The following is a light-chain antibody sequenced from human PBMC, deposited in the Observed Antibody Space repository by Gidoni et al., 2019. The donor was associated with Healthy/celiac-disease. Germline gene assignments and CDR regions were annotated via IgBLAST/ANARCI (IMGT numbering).Light chain of an antibody. J-gene: IGLJ2*01. CDR2: DVS. Sequence: QSALTQPASVSGSPGQSITISCTGTSSDVGGYNYVSWYQQHPGKAPKLMIYDVSTRPSGVSNRFAGSKSGNTASLTISGLQAEGEADYYGSSYTSSSTLVVFGGGTKLNVL. CDR1: SSDVGGYNY. CDR3: SSYTSSSTLVV. V-gene: IGLV2-14*01.